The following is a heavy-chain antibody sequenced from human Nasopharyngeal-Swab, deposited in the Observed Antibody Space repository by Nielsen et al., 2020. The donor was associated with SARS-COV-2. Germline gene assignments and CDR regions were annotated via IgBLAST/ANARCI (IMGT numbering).Heavy chain of an antibody. CDR3: AIVIVSAAMFY. CDR1: GYTFTKYD. Sequence: ASVKVSCQASGYTFTKYDINWVRQATGQGLEWMGWMHPNSGNTGYAQKFQGRVTITRNTSISTAYMELSSLRSEDTAVYYCAIVIVSAAMFYWGQGTLVTVSS. J-gene: IGHJ4*02. CDR2: MHPNSGNT. V-gene: IGHV1-8*03. D-gene: IGHD2-2*01.